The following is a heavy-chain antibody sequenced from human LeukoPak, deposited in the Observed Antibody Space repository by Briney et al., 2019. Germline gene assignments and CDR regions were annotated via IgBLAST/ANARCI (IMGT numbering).Heavy chain of an antibody. CDR2: ISYDGSNK. D-gene: IGHD1-26*01. V-gene: IGHV3-30*18. CDR1: GFTFSSYG. Sequence: GGSLRLSCAASGFTFSSYGMHWVRQAPGKGLEWVAVISYDGSNKYYADSVKGRFTISRDNSKNTLYLQMNSLRAEDTAVYYCAKGGQKEPTGYWGQGTLVTVSS. J-gene: IGHJ4*02. CDR3: AKGGQKEPTGY.